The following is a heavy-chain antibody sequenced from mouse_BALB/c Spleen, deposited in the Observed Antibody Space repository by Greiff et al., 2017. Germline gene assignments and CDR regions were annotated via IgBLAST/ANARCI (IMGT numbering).Heavy chain of an antibody. J-gene: IGHJ2*01. CDR1: GFTFSDYY. CDR2: ISDGGSYT. CDR3: AREDDY. Sequence: EVQGVESGGGLVKPGGSLKLSCAASGFTFSDYYMYWVRQTPEKRLEWVATISDGGSYTYYPDSVKGRFTISRDNAKNNLYLQMSSLKSEDTAMYYCAREDDYWGQGTTLTVSS. V-gene: IGHV5-4*02.